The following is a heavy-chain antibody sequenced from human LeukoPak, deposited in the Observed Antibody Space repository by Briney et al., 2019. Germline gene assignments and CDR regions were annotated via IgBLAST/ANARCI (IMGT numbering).Heavy chain of an antibody. J-gene: IGHJ5*01. Sequence: ASVKVSCKASGYTFTGYYMHWVRQAPGQGLEWMGRINPNSGGTNYAQKFQGRVTMTRDTSISTAYMELSRLRSDDTAVYYCARPHSHCNSTTCYTFGWFDSWGQRTLVTVSS. D-gene: IGHD2/OR15-2a*01. CDR3: ARPHSHCNSTTCYTFGWFDS. CDR1: GYTFTGYY. V-gene: IGHV1-2*06. CDR2: INPNSGGT.